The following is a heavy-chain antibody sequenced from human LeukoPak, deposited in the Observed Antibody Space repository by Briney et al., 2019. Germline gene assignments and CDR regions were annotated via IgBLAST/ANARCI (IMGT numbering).Heavy chain of an antibody. CDR2: INWNGGST. CDR1: GFTFDDYG. Sequence: GGSLRLPCAASGFTFDDYGMSWVRQAPGKGLEWVSGINWNGGSTGYADSVKGRFTISRDNAKNSLYLQMNSLRAEDTALYHCARSNLYGSGSYDYWGQGTLVTVSS. V-gene: IGHV3-20*01. D-gene: IGHD3-10*01. CDR3: ARSNLYGSGSYDY. J-gene: IGHJ4*02.